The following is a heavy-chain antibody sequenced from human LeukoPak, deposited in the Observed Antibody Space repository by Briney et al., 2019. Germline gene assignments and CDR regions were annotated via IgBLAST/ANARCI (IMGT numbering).Heavy chain of an antibody. CDR1: GYTFPING. Sequence: ASVTVSCKASGYTFPINGISWVRQAPGQGLEWMGWISAYNGDTNYAQNFQGRVTMTTDTSTSTAYLDLRSLSSDDTAVYFCARAGSYDTSGYSAFWGQGTLVTVSS. J-gene: IGHJ4*02. V-gene: IGHV1-18*01. CDR3: ARAGSYDTSGYSAF. D-gene: IGHD3-22*01. CDR2: ISAYNGDT.